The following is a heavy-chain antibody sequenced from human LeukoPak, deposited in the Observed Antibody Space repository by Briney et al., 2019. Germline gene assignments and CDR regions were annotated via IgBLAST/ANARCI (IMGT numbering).Heavy chain of an antibody. CDR2: INPSGGST. CDR1: GYTFTNYA. D-gene: IGHD1-14*01. J-gene: IGHJ3*02. CDR3: ARDKEPDAFDI. Sequence: ASVKVSCKASGYTFTNYAISWVRQAPGQGLEWMGIINPSGGSTSYAQKFQGRVTMTRDTSTSTVYMELSSLRSEDTAVYYCARDKEPDAFDIWGQGTMVTVSS. V-gene: IGHV1-46*01.